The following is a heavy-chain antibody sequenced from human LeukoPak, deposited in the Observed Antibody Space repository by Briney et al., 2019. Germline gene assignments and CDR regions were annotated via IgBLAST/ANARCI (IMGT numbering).Heavy chain of an antibody. V-gene: IGHV3-21*01. CDR1: GFTFSSYS. J-gene: IGHJ4*02. D-gene: IGHD6-6*01. CDR2: ISSSSSYI. Sequence: GGSLRLSCAASGFTFSSYSMNWVRQAPGKGLEWVSSISSSSSYIYYADSVKGRFTISRDNAKNSLYLQMNSLGAEDTAVYYCARDWMAARQSWGLGYWGQGTLVTVSS. CDR3: ARDWMAARQSWGLGY.